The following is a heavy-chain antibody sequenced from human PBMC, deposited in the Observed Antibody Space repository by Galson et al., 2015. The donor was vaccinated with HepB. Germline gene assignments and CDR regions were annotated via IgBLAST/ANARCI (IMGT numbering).Heavy chain of an antibody. CDR2: INPNSGGT. CDR3: ARGGDYYDSSGYYTVDY. D-gene: IGHD3-22*01. J-gene: IGHJ4*02. CDR1: GYTFTGYY. V-gene: IGHV1-2*06. Sequence: SVKVSCKASGYTFTGYYMHWVRQAPGQGLEWMGRINPNSGGTNYAQKFQGRVTMTRDTSISTAYMELSRLRSDDTAVYYCARGGDYYDSSGYYTVDYWGQGTLVTVSS.